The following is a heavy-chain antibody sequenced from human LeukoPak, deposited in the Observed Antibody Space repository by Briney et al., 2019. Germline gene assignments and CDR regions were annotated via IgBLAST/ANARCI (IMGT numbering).Heavy chain of an antibody. CDR2: ISYDGSSE. V-gene: IGHV3-30*18. J-gene: IGHJ4*02. CDR3: AKEDYFGSGSYLGY. Sequence: GRSLRLSCAVSGFTFSSYGMHWVRQAPGEGLEWVAVISYDGSSEYYADSVKGRFTIFRDNSKNTLSLQMSSLRAEDTAVYYCAKEDYFGSGSYLGYWGQGTLVTV. D-gene: IGHD3-10*01. CDR1: GFTFSSYG.